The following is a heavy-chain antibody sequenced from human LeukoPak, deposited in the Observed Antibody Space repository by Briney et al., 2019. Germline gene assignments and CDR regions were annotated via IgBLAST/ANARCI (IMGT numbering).Heavy chain of an antibody. CDR3: YSMIVVEIRVINDY. CDR1: GFTVSSNY. CDR2: IYSGGST. D-gene: IGHD3-22*01. Sequence: GGSLRLSCAVSGFTVSSNYMSWVRQAPEKGLEWVSVIYSGGSTYYADSVKGRFTISRDNSKNTLYLQVNSLRAEDTAVYYCYSMIVVEIRVINDYWGQGTLVTVSS. J-gene: IGHJ4*02. V-gene: IGHV3-66*01.